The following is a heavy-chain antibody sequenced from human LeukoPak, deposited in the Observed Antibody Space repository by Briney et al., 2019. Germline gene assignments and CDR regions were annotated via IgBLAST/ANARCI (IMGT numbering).Heavy chain of an antibody. Sequence: SETLSLTCTVSGGSISSYYWSWIRQPPGKGMDWIGYIFYSGSTNYNPSLKSRVTISVDPSKNQISLKLSSVTAADTAVYYCARSPPLGYCSGGSCPHNWFDPWGQGTLVTVSS. D-gene: IGHD2-15*01. V-gene: IGHV4-59*08. J-gene: IGHJ5*02. CDR2: IFYSGST. CDR1: GGSISSYY. CDR3: ARSPPLGYCSGGSCPHNWFDP.